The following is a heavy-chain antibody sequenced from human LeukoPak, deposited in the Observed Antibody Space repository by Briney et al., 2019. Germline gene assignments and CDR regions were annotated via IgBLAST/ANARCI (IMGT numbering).Heavy chain of an antibody. CDR1: GGSISSYY. Sequence: PSETLSLTCTVSGGSISSYYWSWIRQPAGKGLEWIGRMYTSGSASYNPSLKSRVTMSVDTSKIQFSLKLNSVTAADTAVYYCARGRGSSWYYFDYWGRGTLVTVSS. CDR2: MYTSGSA. CDR3: ARGRGSSWYYFDY. D-gene: IGHD6-13*01. J-gene: IGHJ4*02. V-gene: IGHV4-4*07.